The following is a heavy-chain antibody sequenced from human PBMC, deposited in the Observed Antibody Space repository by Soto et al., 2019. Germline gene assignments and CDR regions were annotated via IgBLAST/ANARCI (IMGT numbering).Heavy chain of an antibody. Sequence: SETLSLTCTVSGGSINNFHWSWIRQPPGKGLEWIGFVFYSGRTTYNPSLQSRVTISVDTSHNHFSLKVRSVTAADTATYYCARIKSGYSYGSIIEFWGQGKLVTVSS. CDR1: GGSINNFH. CDR2: VFYSGRT. V-gene: IGHV4-59*01. J-gene: IGHJ4*02. CDR3: ARIKSGYSYGSIIEF. D-gene: IGHD5-18*01.